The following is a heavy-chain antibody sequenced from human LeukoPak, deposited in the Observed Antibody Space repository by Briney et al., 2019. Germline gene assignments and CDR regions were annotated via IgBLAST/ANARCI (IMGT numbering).Heavy chain of an antibody. V-gene: IGHV6-1*01. CDR3: ARLYGSGGQIDY. CDR2: TYYRSKWYT. D-gene: IGHD3-10*01. CDR1: GDSVSSNSAA. J-gene: IGHJ4*02. Sequence: SQTLSLTCAISGDSVSSNSAAWNWIRQSPSRGLERLGRTYYRSKWYTDYAVSVKSRITINPDTSKNQFSLQPNSVTPEDTAVYYCARLYGSGGQIDYWGQGTLVTVSS.